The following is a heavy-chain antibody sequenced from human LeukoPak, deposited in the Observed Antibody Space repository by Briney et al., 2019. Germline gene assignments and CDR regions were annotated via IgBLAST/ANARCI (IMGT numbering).Heavy chain of an antibody. Sequence: SETLSLTCNVSGGSMSNIYYWGWIRQPPGKGLEWIGNIFYSGITYYNPSLRSRVTISVDTSKNQFSLKLSSLTAADTAVFYCARARGAEAIDYWGQGTLVTVSS. CDR1: GGSMSNIYY. D-gene: IGHD6-25*01. J-gene: IGHJ4*02. CDR3: ARARGAEAIDY. CDR2: IFYSGIT. V-gene: IGHV4-39*07.